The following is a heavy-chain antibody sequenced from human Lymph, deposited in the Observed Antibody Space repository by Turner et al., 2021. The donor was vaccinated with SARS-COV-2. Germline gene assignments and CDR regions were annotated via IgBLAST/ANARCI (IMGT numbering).Heavy chain of an antibody. CDR2: INSDGIST. CDR3: VLDYCGGGDCYVYRGDYFDI. V-gene: IGHV3-74*01. Sequence: PGGSVRLSCAASGFTFSNYWMHWVRQTPGKELVWVSRINSDGISTSYADYVKGRFTISRDNAKNTLYLHMNSLRAADTAVYYCVLDYCGGGDCYVYRGDYFDIWGQGTTVSLSS. J-gene: IGHJ3*02. D-gene: IGHD2-21*02. CDR1: GFTFSNYW.